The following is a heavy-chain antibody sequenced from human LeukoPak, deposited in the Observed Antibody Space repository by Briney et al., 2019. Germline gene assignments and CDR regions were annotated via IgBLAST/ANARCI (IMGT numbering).Heavy chain of an antibody. Sequence: GGTLRLSCAASGFTFSSYGMHWVRQAPGKGLEWVAVISYDGSNKYYADSVKGRFTISRDNAKNSLYLQMNSLRAEDTAVYYCASSIVGATFYWGQGTLVTVSS. D-gene: IGHD1-26*01. CDR3: ASSIVGATFY. CDR2: ISYDGSNK. V-gene: IGHV3-30*03. CDR1: GFTFSSYG. J-gene: IGHJ4*02.